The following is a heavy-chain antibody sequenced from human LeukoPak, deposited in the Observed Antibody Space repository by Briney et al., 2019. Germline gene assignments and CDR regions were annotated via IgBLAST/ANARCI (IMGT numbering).Heavy chain of an antibody. D-gene: IGHD5-18*01. CDR3: AKERAHSYGPIDS. CDR2: ISGSGGTT. CDR1: GFTFSNFA. J-gene: IGHJ4*02. V-gene: IGHV3-23*01. Sequence: GGSLRLSCAASGFTFSNFAMSWVRQAPGKGLEWVSAISGSGGTTYYADSEKGRFTISRDNSKNTLYLQMNSLRAEDTAVYYCAKERAHSYGPIDSWGQGTLVTVSS.